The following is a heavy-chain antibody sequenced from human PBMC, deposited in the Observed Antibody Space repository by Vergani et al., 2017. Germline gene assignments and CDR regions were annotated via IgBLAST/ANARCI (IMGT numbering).Heavy chain of an antibody. D-gene: IGHD3-16*01. V-gene: IGHV3-30*02. CDR2: IQFDGSTQ. J-gene: IGHJ4*02. CDR3: AKHFRGWGIDY. Sequence: QVQLVESGGGVVQRGGSLRLSCATSGFTLSNSDMQWIRQGPGKGLEFVAFIQFDGSTQYYADSVKGRFTLSRDFSKNTLYLQMNSLRTDDTATDYCAKHFRGWGIDYWGQGTQVIVSS. CDR1: GFTLSNSD.